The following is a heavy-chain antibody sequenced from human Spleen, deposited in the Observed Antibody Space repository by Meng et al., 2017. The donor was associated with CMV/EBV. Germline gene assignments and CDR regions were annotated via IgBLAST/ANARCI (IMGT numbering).Heavy chain of an antibody. V-gene: IGHV3-30*04. CDR2: ISYDGSNK. Sequence: GESLKISCAASGFTFSSYAMSWVRQAPGKGLEWVAVISYDGSNKYYADSVKGRFTISRDNSKNTLYLQMNSLRAEDTAVYYCARALLSSSWHRAIFDYWGQGTLVTVSS. J-gene: IGHJ4*02. CDR1: GFTFSSYA. D-gene: IGHD6-13*01. CDR3: ARALLSSSWHRAIFDY.